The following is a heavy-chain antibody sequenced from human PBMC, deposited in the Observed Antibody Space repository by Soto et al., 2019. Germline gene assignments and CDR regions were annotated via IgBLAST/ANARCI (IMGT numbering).Heavy chain of an antibody. CDR1: GGSISSGGYY. J-gene: IGHJ6*03. V-gene: IGHV4-31*03. Sequence: QVQLQESGPGLVKPSQTLSLTCTVSGGSISSGGYYWSWIRQHPGKGLEWIGYIYYSGSTYYNPSLKSRVTISVARSKTQFSRRLGLWPAADTAVFYWARGWYEGASGDYSVWAYTYYRAVWAKGPRSPSP. CDR2: IYYSGST. CDR3: ARGWYEGASGDYSVWAYTYYRAV. D-gene: IGHD2-15*01.